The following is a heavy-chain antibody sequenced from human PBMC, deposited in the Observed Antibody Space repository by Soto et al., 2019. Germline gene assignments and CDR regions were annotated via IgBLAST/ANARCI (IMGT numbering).Heavy chain of an antibody. CDR3: ARDQGDCSSTSCYGYYGMDV. Sequence: LXLSCAASRFTFSSYCMHWVRQAPGKGLEWVAVIWYDGSNKYYADSVKGRFTISRDNSKNTLYLQMNSLRAEDTAVYYCARDQGDCSSTSCYGYYGMDVWGQGTTVTVSS. CDR1: RFTFSSYC. J-gene: IGHJ6*02. V-gene: IGHV3-33*01. D-gene: IGHD2-2*01. CDR2: IWYDGSNK.